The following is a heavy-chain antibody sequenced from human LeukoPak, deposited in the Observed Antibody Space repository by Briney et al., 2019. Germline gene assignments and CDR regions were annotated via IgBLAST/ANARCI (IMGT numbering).Heavy chain of an antibody. J-gene: IGHJ4*02. CDR1: GDSMNSHY. V-gene: IGHV4-59*11. D-gene: IGHD3-10*01. CDR3: SRGGSVSWVGGDY. CDR2: MYYTGTT. Sequence: PSETLSLTCTVSGDSMNSHYWSWIRQPPGKGLEWIGYMYYTGTTNYNPSLKSRVTISIDASKNQFSLKLSSETAPDTAVYDCSRGGSVSWVGGDYWGQGTLVTVSS.